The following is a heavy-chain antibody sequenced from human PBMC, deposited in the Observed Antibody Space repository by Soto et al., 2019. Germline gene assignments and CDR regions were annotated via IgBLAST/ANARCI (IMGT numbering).Heavy chain of an antibody. CDR2: ITWNGANT. V-gene: IGHV3-43*01. D-gene: IGHD3-16*01. CDR3: ARETLSYGSALDV. CDR1: GFRFDEYN. Sequence: GGSLRLSCAASGFRFDEYNMHWVRQAPGKGLEWLSLITWNGANTYYADSVKGRFTISRDGTTKSVSLQMTSLKREDTGLYYCARETLSYGSALDVWGQGTTVTVSS. J-gene: IGHJ6*02.